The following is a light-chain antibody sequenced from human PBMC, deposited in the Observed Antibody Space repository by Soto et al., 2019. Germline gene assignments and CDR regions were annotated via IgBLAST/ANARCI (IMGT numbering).Light chain of an antibody. CDR2: DVS. V-gene: IGLV2-14*01. Sequence: QSGLTQPASVSGSSGQSITISCTGTTSDVGGYTYVSWYQQHPGKAPKLMIYDVSDRPSGVSNRFSGSKSGNTASLTISGLQAEDEADYYCSSYTSSSTVIFGGGTKLTVL. CDR1: TSDVGGYTY. CDR3: SSYTSSSTVI. J-gene: IGLJ2*01.